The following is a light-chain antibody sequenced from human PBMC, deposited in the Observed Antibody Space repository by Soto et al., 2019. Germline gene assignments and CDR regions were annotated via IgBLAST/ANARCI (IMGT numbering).Light chain of an antibody. CDR2: AAS. CDR3: QNYDSSPWT. Sequence: DIQMTQSSSSLSASLGDRVTLTCRASQGISNSLAWYQQKPGKVPKFLIYAASTLQSRVPSRFSGSGSGTDFTLTISSLQPEDVATYYCQNYDSSPWTFGQGTKVDIK. J-gene: IGKJ1*01. V-gene: IGKV1-27*01. CDR1: QGISNS.